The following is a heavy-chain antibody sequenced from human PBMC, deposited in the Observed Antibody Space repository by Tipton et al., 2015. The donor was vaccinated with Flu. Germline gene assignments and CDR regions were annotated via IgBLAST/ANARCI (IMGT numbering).Heavy chain of an antibody. CDR1: GGSISSYY. CDR3: ARGSGSGTYVIFDY. CDR2: TYSSGST. J-gene: IGHJ4*02. V-gene: IGHV4-4*07. Sequence: TLSLTCTVSGGSISSYYWSWIRQPAGKGLEWIGRTYSSGSTKYNPSLKSRVTLSLDTPKNQFSLKLSSVTAADTAVYYYARGSGSGTYVIFDYWGQGTLVTVSS. D-gene: IGHD3-10*01.